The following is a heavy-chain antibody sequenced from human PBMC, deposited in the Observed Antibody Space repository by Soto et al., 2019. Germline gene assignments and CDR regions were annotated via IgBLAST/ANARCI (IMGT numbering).Heavy chain of an antibody. D-gene: IGHD3-10*01. CDR3: AGERGVRDIRGPIDY. CDR2: IWYDGSNK. CDR1: GFTFSSYG. J-gene: IGHJ4*02. Sequence: QVQLVESGGGVVQPGRSLRLSCAASGFTFSSYGMHWVRQAPGKGLEWVAVIWYDGSNKNYADSVKGRFTISRYNSKKPLDLQINSLRGEDRGVYYWAGERGVRDIRGPIDYWGQGTLVTGS. V-gene: IGHV3-33*01.